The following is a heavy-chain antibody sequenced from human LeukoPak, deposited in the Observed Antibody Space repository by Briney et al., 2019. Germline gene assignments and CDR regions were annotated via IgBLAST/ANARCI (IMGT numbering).Heavy chain of an antibody. CDR1: GFIFSGHA. D-gene: IGHD1-26*01. V-gene: IGHV3-53*01. CDR2: IYSGGST. J-gene: IGHJ4*02. CDR3: ARETTRSGSYGAVDY. Sequence: GGSLRLSCVASGFIFSGHAMNWVRQAPGKGLEWVSVIYSGGSTYYADSVKGRFTISRDNSKNTLYLQMNSLRAEDTAVYYCARETTRSGSYGAVDYWGQGTLVTVSS.